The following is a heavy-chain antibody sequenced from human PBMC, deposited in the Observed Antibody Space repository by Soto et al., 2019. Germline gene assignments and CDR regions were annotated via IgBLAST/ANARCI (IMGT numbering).Heavy chain of an antibody. J-gene: IGHJ6*02. V-gene: IGHV3-11*01. CDR2: ISSSGSTI. CDR3: ARVVRFLEWLHHYYYGMDV. CDR1: GFTFSDYY. Sequence: QVQLVESGGGLVKPGGSLRLSCAASGFTFSDYYMSWIRQAPGKGLEWVSYISSSGSTIYYADSVEGRFTISRDNAKNXLXXQMNSLRAEDTAVYYCARVVRFLEWLHHYYYGMDVWGQGTTVTVSS. D-gene: IGHD3-3*01.